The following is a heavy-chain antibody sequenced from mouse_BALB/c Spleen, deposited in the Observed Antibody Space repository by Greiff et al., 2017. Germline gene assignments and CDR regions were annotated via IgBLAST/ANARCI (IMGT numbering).Heavy chain of an antibody. CDR3: ARSGNYGRYFDV. V-gene: IGHV14-1*02. CDR2: IDPENGNT. CDR1: GFNIKDYY. J-gene: IGHJ1*01. D-gene: IGHD2-1*01. Sequence: EVMLVESGAELVRPGALVKLSCKASGFNIKDYYMHWVKQRPEQGLEWIGWIDPENGNTIYDPKFQGKASITADTSSNTAYLQLSSLTSEDTAVYYCARSGNYGRYFDVWGAGTTVTVSS.